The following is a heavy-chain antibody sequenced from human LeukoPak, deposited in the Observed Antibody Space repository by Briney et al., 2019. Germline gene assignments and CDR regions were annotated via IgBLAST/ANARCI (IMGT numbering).Heavy chain of an antibody. D-gene: IGHD3-10*01. J-gene: IGHJ4*02. CDR2: ISGSGGST. V-gene: IGHV3-23*01. CDR3: ANGMIRGVSGY. Sequence: GRSLRLSCAASGFTFSSYAMSWVRQAPGKGLEWVSAISGSGGSTYYADSVKGRFTISRDNSKNTLYLQMNSLRAEDTAVYYCANGMIRGVSGYWGQGTLVTVSS. CDR1: GFTFSSYA.